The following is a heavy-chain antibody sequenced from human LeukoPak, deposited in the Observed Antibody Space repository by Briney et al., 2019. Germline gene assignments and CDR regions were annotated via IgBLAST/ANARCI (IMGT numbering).Heavy chain of an antibody. CDR3: ARQGPWFGELLQNRNSGSDY. CDR2: ISAYNGNT. CDR1: GYTFTSYG. V-gene: IGHV1-18*01. D-gene: IGHD3-10*01. Sequence: ASVKVSCKASGYTFTSYGISWVRQAPGQGLEWMGWISAYNGNTNYAQKLQGRVTMTTDTSTSTAYMELRSLRSDDTGVYYCARQGPWFGELLQNRNSGSDYWGQGTLVTVSS. J-gene: IGHJ4*02.